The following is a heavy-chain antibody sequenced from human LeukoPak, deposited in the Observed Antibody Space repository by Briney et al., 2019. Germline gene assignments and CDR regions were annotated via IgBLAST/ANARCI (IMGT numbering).Heavy chain of an antibody. Sequence: PGGSLRLSCGASGFTFSSYSMNWVRQAPGKGLEWVSSISSSSSYIYYADSVKGRFTISRDNAKNSLYLQMNSLRAEDTAVYYCARDTLVVGGYFDYWGQGTLVTVSS. CDR1: GFTFSSYS. J-gene: IGHJ4*02. D-gene: IGHD1-26*01. V-gene: IGHV3-21*01. CDR3: ARDTLVVGGYFDY. CDR2: ISSSSSYI.